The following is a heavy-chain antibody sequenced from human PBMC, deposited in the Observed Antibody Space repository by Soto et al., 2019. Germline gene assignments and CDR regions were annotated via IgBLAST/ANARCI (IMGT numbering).Heavy chain of an antibody. D-gene: IGHD2-21*02. V-gene: IGHV3-30-3*01. J-gene: IGHJ3*01. Sequence: QVQLVESGGGVVQPGTSLRLSCVASGFTFSLFAMHWVRQTPGKGLEWVSLISHDGSKIFYANYVKDRINIPRDSSKNRVYPQRNGLTTEDTAVYYCAAHLYCGNDSCHSAYDVGGQGTLVTVS. CDR1: GFTFSLFA. CDR2: ISHDGSKI. CDR3: AAHLYCGNDSCHSAYDV.